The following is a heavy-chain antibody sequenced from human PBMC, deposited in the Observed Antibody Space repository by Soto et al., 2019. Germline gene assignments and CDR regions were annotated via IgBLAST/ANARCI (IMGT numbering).Heavy chain of an antibody. CDR3: ARAYCGGDCYDGQYYYYGMDV. V-gene: IGHV1-69*13. D-gene: IGHD2-21*02. Sequence: SVKVSCKACGCTFSSYAISWVRQAPGQGLEWMGGIIPIFGTANYAQKFQGRVTITADESTSTAYMELSSLRSEDTAVYYCARAYCGGDCYDGQYYYYGMDVWGQGTTVTVSS. J-gene: IGHJ6*02. CDR1: GCTFSSYA. CDR2: IIPIFGTA.